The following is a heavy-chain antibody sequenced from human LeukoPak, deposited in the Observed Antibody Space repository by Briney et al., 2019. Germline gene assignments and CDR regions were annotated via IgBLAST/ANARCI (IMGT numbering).Heavy chain of an antibody. J-gene: IGHJ3*01. V-gene: IGHV5-51*01. CDR2: IYPDDSDT. D-gene: IGHD3-10*01. CDR3: ARHGRGSRSPNAFDF. Sequence: GESLNISCKGSGYSFSICWIGWVRQMPGKGLEWMGIIYPDDSDTRYSPSFQGQVTISADKSIITAYLQWSSLKASDTAMYYCARHGRGSRSPNAFDFWGQGTMVTVSS. CDR1: GYSFSICW.